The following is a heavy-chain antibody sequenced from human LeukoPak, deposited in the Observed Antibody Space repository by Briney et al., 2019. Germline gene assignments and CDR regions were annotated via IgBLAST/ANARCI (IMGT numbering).Heavy chain of an antibody. V-gene: IGHV3-66*01. J-gene: IGHJ6*02. CDR1: GFTVSSNY. D-gene: IGHD2-2*01. CDR2: IYSGGST. Sequence: GGSLRLSCAASGFTVSSNYMSWVRQAPGKGLEWVSVIYSGGSTYCADSVKGRFTISRDNSKNTLYLQMNSLRAEDTAVYYCARVPAEPTHYYYYYGMDVWGQGTTVTVSS. CDR3: ARVPAEPTHYYYYYGMDV.